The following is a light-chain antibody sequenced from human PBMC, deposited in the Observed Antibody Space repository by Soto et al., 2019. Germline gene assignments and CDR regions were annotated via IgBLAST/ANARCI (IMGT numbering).Light chain of an antibody. V-gene: IGKV3-20*01. J-gene: IGKJ2*01. Sequence: EIVLTQSPGTLSLSPGERATLSCRASQSVSSSYLAWYQQKPGQAPRLLIYDASSRATGIPDRFSGSGSGTDFTLTISRLEPEDFAVYYCRRYGSSSYTFGQGTKLEIK. CDR1: QSVSSSY. CDR3: RRYGSSSYT. CDR2: DAS.